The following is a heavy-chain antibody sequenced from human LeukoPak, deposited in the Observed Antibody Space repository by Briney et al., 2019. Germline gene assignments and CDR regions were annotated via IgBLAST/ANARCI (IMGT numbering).Heavy chain of an antibody. V-gene: IGHV7-4-1*02. D-gene: IGHD2-15*01. CDR1: GYTFTSYA. J-gene: IGHJ5*02. CDR2: INTNTGNP. CDR3: ARGRRVVVAATLHNWFDP. Sequence: ASVKVSCKASGYTFTSYAMNWVRQAPGQGLEWMGWINTNTGNPTYAQDFTGRFVFSLDTSVSTAYLQISSLKAEDTAVYYCARGRRVVVAATLHNWFDPWGQGTLVTVSS.